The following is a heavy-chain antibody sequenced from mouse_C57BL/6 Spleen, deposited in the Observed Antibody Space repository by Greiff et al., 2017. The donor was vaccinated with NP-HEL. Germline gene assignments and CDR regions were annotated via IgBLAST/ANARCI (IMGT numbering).Heavy chain of an antibody. J-gene: IGHJ3*01. CDR2: IYPGSGNT. CDR1: GYTFTDYY. D-gene: IGHD2-1*01. V-gene: IGHV1-76*01. Sequence: VKLMESGAELVRPGASVKLSCKASGYTFTDYYINWVKQRPGQGLEWIARIYPGSGNTYYNEKFKGKATLTAEKSSSTAYMQLSSLTSEDSAVYFCARGVYGNSFAYWGQGTLVTVSA. CDR3: ARGVYGNSFAY.